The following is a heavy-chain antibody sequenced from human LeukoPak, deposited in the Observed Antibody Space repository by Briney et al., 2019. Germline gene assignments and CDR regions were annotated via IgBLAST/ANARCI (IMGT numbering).Heavy chain of an antibody. Sequence: GRSLRLSCAASGFTFSYYAMHWVRQAPGKGLEYVSAISSDGGSTYYANSVKGSFTISRDNSKNMLYLQMGSLRAEDMAVYYCARWVSTSYDAFDIWGQGTMVTVSS. J-gene: IGHJ3*02. V-gene: IGHV3-64*01. D-gene: IGHD6-6*01. CDR3: ARWVSTSYDAFDI. CDR2: ISSDGGST. CDR1: GFTFSYYA.